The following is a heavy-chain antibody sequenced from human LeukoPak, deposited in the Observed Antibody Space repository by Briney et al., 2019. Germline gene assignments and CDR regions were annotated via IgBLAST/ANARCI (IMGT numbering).Heavy chain of an antibody. CDR3: ARREAECDY. V-gene: IGHV4-59*01. D-gene: IGHD3-3*01. CDR2: IYYSGGT. CDR1: GGSISSYY. Sequence: PSETLSLTCTVSGGSISSYYWSWIRQPPGKGLEWIGYIYYSGGTNYNPSLKSRVTISVDTSKNQFSLKLSSVTAADTAVYYCARREAECDYWGQGTLVTVSS. J-gene: IGHJ4*02.